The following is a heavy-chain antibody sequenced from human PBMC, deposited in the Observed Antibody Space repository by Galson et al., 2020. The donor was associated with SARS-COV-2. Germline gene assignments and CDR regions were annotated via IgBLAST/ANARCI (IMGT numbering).Heavy chain of an antibody. CDR2: ISSSGGGNTV. J-gene: IGHJ2*01. Sequence: GESLKIPCAASGFTFSDYYMSWIRQTPGKGLEWVSYISSSGGGNTVYDADSVKGRFTISRDNAENSLYLQMNSLRADDTAMYYCARGSDYYDSSGFYFRFFDLWGRGTRVTVSS. D-gene: IGHD3-22*01. CDR3: ARGSDYYDSSGFYFRFFDL. CDR1: GFTFSDYY. V-gene: IGHV3-11*01.